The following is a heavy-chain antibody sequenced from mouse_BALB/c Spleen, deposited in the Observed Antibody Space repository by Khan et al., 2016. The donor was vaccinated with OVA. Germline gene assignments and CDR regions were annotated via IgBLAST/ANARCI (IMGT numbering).Heavy chain of an antibody. D-gene: IGHD4-1*01. V-gene: IGHV3-2*02. CDR2: ITNSGST. J-gene: IGHJ4*01. CDR3: ASELRRYYAMDY. Sequence: EVKLEESGPGLVKPSQSLSLTCTVTGYSITRDYAWNWIRQFPGNKLEWMGYITNSGSTNYNPSLKSRISITRETSKNKFFLQLNSVTTEDTATYYCASELRRYYAMDYWGQGTSVTVSS. CDR1: GYSITRDYA.